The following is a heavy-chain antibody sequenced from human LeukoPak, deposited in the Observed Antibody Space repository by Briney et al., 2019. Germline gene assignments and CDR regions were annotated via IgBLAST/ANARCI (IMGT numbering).Heavy chain of an antibody. D-gene: IGHD3-10*01. CDR3: ARPRGSHLFDY. CDR1: GGSFSGYY. V-gene: IGHV4-34*01. J-gene: IGHJ4*02. Sequence: SETLSLTCAVYGGSFSGYYWSRIRQPPGKGLEWIGEINHSGSTNYNPSLKSRVTISVDTSKNQFSLKLSSVTAADTAVYYCARPRGSHLFDYWGQGTLVTVSS. CDR2: INHSGST.